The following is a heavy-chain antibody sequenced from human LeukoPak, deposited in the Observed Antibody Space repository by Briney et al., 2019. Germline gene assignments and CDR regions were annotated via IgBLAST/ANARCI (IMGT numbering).Heavy chain of an antibody. J-gene: IGHJ6*02. V-gene: IGHV4-34*01. CDR2: INHSGST. CDR1: GGSFSGYY. D-gene: IGHD6-13*01. Sequence: TSETLSLTCAVYGGSFSGYYWSWIRQPPGKGLEWIGEINHSGSTNYNPSLKSRVTISVDTSKNQFSLKLSSVTAADTAVYYCARGGQLVQYYYYGMDVWGQGTTVTVSS. CDR3: ARGGQLVQYYYYGMDV.